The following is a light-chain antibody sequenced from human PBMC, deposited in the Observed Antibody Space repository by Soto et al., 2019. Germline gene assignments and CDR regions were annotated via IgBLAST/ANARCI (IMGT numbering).Light chain of an antibody. J-gene: IGKJ5*01. CDR3: QQRRNWPLT. CDR1: QSVSNY. Sequence: EIVLTQSPATLSLSPGDRATLSCRASQSVSNYLAWYQQKPGQAPRLVMYDATNRAAGIPDRFSGSGFATDFTLTISSLEPEDFAIYYCQQRRNWPLTFGQGTRLEIK. CDR2: DAT. V-gene: IGKV3-11*01.